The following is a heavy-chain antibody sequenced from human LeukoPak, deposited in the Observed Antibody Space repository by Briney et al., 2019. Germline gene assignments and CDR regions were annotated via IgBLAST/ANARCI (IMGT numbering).Heavy chain of an antibody. CDR2: INHSGST. V-gene: IGHV4-39*07. D-gene: IGHD2-15*01. CDR3: ARAECSGGSCYWFDY. J-gene: IGHJ5*01. Sequence: SETLSLTCTVSGGSISSSSYYWSWIRQPPGKGLEWIGEINHSGSTNYNPSLKSRVTISVDTSKNQFSLKLSSVTAADTAVYYCARAECSGGSCYWFDYWGQGTLVTVSS. CDR1: GGSISSSSYY.